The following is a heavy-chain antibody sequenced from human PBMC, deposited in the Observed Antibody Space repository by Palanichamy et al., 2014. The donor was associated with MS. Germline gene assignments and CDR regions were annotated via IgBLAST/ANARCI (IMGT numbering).Heavy chain of an antibody. CDR3: ARGGRLTITMVRGAFDY. Sequence: QVQLQQWSAGLLKPSETLSLTCAVYGGSFSGYYWSWIRQPPGKGLEWIGEINHSGSTNYNPSLKSRVTISVDTSKNQFSLKLSSVTAADTAVYYCARGGRLTITMVRGAFDYWGQGTLVTVSS. J-gene: IGHJ4*02. V-gene: IGHV4-34*01. D-gene: IGHD3-10*01. CDR1: GGSFSGYY. CDR2: INHSGST.